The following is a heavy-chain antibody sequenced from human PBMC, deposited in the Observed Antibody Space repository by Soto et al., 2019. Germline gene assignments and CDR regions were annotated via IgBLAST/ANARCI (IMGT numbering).Heavy chain of an antibody. Sequence: QVQLQESGPGLVKPSQTLSLTCTVSGGSISSGGYYWSWIRQHPGKGLEWIGYIYYSGSTYYNPSLQSRVTISVDTSKNQFSLKLSSVTAADTAVYYCARDRAHDIVDAGSAFDIWGQGTMVTVSS. D-gene: IGHD2-15*01. J-gene: IGHJ3*02. V-gene: IGHV4-31*03. CDR2: IYYSGST. CDR1: GGSISSGGYY. CDR3: ARDRAHDIVDAGSAFDI.